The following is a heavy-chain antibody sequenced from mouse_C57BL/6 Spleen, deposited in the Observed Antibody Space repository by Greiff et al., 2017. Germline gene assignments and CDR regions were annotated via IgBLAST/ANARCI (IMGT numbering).Heavy chain of an antibody. J-gene: IGHJ1*03. Sequence: VKLMESGAELVRPGASVKLSCKASGYTFTDYYINWVKQRPGQGLEWIARIYPGSGNTYYNEKFKGKATLTAEKSSSTAYMQLSSLTSEDSAVYFCARMGYYGSSYWYFDVWGTGTTVTVSS. CDR3: ARMGYYGSSYWYFDV. V-gene: IGHV1-76*01. CDR2: IYPGSGNT. CDR1: GYTFTDYY. D-gene: IGHD1-1*01.